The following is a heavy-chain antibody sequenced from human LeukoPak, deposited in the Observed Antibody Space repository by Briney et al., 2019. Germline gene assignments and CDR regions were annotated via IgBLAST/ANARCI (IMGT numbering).Heavy chain of an antibody. J-gene: IGHJ3*01. CDR3: AREGRMGTADAFDV. V-gene: IGHV3-13*01. CDR2: VGIAGNT. D-gene: IGHD1-14*01. CDR1: GFTFNNYE. Sequence: GGSLRLSCAASGFTFNNYEMHWVRQTAGKGLEWVSAVGIAGNTFYAGSVKGRFSISRDNAESSLFLQMNSLRAGDTAVYYCAREGRMGTADAFDVWGQGTMVTVSS.